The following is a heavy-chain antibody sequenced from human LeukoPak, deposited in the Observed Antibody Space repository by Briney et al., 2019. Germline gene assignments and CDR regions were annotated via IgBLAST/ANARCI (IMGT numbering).Heavy chain of an antibody. J-gene: IGHJ4*02. D-gene: IGHD4/OR15-4a*01. CDR1: GFTFSNHP. CDR2: ISYDGSNN. Sequence: GGSLRLSCAASGFTFSNHPMHWVRQAPGKGLEWVVVISYDGSNNYYADPVKGRFTISRDNSKNTLYLQMNSLRPEDTAVYYCARDPGGAKPNYFDYWGQGTLVTVSS. CDR3: ARDPGGAKPNYFDY. V-gene: IGHV3-30*04.